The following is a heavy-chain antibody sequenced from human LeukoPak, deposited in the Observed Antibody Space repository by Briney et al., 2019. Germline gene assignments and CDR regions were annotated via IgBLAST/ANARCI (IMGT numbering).Heavy chain of an antibody. CDR3: ARGKITMVRGVINDYGMDV. CDR2: ICTAGDP. V-gene: IGHV3-13*05. J-gene: IGHJ6*04. Sequence: GGSLRLSCAAPGFTLSSYDMHWVRQAPGKGLEWVSAICTAGDPYYPGPVTGRFTISRENAKNSLYLQMNSLRAGDTAVYYCARGKITMVRGVINDYGMDVWGKGTTVTVSS. D-gene: IGHD3-10*01. CDR1: GFTLSSYD.